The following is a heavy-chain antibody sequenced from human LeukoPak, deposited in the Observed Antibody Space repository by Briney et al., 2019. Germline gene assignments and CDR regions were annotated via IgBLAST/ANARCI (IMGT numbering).Heavy chain of an antibody. CDR2: IHPNSGGT. J-gene: IGHJ4*02. V-gene: IGHV1-2*02. Sequence: ASVKVSCTASGYTFTGYYMHWVRQAPGQGLEWMGWIHPNSGGTKYAQRFQGRVTVTRDTSISTVYMELSSLRSEDTAVYYCARAKTVTTSFFDYWGQGTLVTVSS. D-gene: IGHD4-17*01. CDR3: ARAKTVTTSFFDY. CDR1: GYTFTGYY.